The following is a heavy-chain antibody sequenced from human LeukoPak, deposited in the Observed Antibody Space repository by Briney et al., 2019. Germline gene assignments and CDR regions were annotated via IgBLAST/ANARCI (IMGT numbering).Heavy chain of an antibody. CDR3: AKEGSKGDILTGYYPGAFDY. CDR1: GFTFSSYA. V-gene: IGHV3-30-3*01. J-gene: IGHJ4*02. Sequence: GGSLRLSCAASGFTFSSYAMHWVRQAPGKGLEWVAVISYDGSNKYYADSVKGRFTVSRDNSKNTLYLQMNSLRAEDTAVYYCAKEGSKGDILTGYYPGAFDYWGQGTLVTVSS. CDR2: ISYDGSNK. D-gene: IGHD3-9*01.